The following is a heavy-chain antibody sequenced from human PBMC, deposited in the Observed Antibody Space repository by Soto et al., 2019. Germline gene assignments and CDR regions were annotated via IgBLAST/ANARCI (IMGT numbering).Heavy chain of an antibody. CDR1: GFTFSSYW. CDR3: ASVYSSSWYCGYFDY. V-gene: IGHV3-7*02. D-gene: IGHD6-13*01. J-gene: IGHJ4*02. CDR2: IKQDGSEK. Sequence: GGSLRLSCAASGFTFSSYWMSWVRQAPGKGLEWVANIKQDGSEKYYVDSVKGRFTISRDNAKNSLYLQMNSLRAEDTAVYYCASVYSSSWYCGYFDYWGQGTLVTVSS.